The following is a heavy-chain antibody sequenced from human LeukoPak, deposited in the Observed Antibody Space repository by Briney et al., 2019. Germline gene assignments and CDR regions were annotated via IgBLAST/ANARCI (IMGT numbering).Heavy chain of an antibody. CDR1: GFTFDDYA. CDR2: ISWNSGYI. J-gene: IGHJ6*02. CDR3: AKSQSYDFWRGYMDV. V-gene: IGHV3-9*01. D-gene: IGHD3-3*01. Sequence: GWSVRLYCPASGFTFDDYAMHWVRQAPGKGLEWVSGISWNSGYIGYADSVKGRFTISRDNAKNSLYLQMNSLRAEDTALYYCAKSQSYDFWRGYMDVWGQGTTVTVSS.